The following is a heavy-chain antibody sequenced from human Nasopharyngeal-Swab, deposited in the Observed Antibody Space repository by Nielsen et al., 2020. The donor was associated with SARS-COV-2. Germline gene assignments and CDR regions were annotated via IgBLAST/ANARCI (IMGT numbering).Heavy chain of an antibody. V-gene: IGHV4-59*12. D-gene: IGHD3-22*01. J-gene: IGHJ4*02. CDR2: IYYSGST. CDR3: ARARVGMIVVVGAFDY. Sequence: LETLSLTCTVSGGSISSYYWSWIRQPPGKGLEWIGYIYYSGSTNYNPSLKSRVTISVDTSKNQFSLKLSSVTAADTAVYYCARARVGMIVVVGAFDYWGQGTLVTVSS. CDR1: GGSISSYY.